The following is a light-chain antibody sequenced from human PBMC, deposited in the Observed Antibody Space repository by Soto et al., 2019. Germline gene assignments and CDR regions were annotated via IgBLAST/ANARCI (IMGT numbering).Light chain of an antibody. CDR1: QTISSW. Sequence: DIQMTQSPSTLSGSVGDRVTITCRASQTISSWLAWYQQKPGKAPKLLIYKASTLKSGVPSRFSGSGSGTEITLTISSLQPDDFATYYCQNYNSYSEAFGQGTKVEL. J-gene: IGKJ1*01. CDR2: KAS. V-gene: IGKV1-5*03. CDR3: QNYNSYSEA.